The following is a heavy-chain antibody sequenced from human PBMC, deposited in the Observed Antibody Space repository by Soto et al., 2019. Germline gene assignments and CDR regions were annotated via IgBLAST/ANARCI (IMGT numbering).Heavy chain of an antibody. J-gene: IGHJ5*02. D-gene: IGHD2-2*01. CDR3: ATSLKNCSSTSCHGA. CDR1: GGSFSGYY. Sequence: SETLSLTCAVYGGSFSGYYWSWIRQPPGKGLEWIGEINHSGSTNYNPSLKSRVTISVDTSKNQSSLKLSSVTAADTAVYYCATSLKNCSSTSCHGAWGQGTLVTVSS. V-gene: IGHV4-34*01. CDR2: INHSGST.